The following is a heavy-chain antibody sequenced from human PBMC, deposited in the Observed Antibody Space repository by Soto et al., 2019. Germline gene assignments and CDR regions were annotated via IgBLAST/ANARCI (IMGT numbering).Heavy chain of an antibody. V-gene: IGHV3-48*01. J-gene: IGHJ5*02. D-gene: IGHD2-15*01. CDR2: ISSSSSTI. Sequence: GGSLRLSCAASGFTFSSYSMNWVRQAPGKGLEWVSYISSSSSTIYYADSVKGRFTISRDNAKNSLYLQMNSLRAEDTAVYYCARDQHVVVVAAGPFDPWGQGTLVTVSS. CDR3: ARDQHVVVVAAGPFDP. CDR1: GFTFSSYS.